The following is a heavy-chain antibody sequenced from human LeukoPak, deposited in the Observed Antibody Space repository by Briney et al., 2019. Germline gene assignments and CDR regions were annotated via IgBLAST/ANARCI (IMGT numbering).Heavy chain of an antibody. CDR3: AKELSAGTGGGWEDYFDY. CDR1: GFTFSSYG. J-gene: IGHJ4*02. D-gene: IGHD6-19*01. V-gene: IGHV3-30*18. Sequence: PGRSLRLSCAASGFTFSSYGMHWVRQAPGKGLEWVAVISYDGSNKFYADSVKGRLTISRDNSKSTLYLQMNSLRAEDTAVYYCAKELSAGTGGGWEDYFDYWGQGTLVTVSA. CDR2: ISYDGSNK.